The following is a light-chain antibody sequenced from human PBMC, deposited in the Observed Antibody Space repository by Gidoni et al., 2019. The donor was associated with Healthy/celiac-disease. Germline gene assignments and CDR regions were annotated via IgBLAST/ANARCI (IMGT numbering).Light chain of an antibody. CDR1: SGSIASNS. Sequence: NFMLTQPHSVSESQGKTVTISCTGSSGSIASNSVQWYQQRPGSAPTTVISEDNQSPSGVPDRFSGSIDSSSNSASLTISGLKTEDEADYYCQSYDSSNHAVFGGGTKLTVL. V-gene: IGLV6-57*02. J-gene: IGLJ3*02. CDR2: EDN. CDR3: QSYDSSNHAV.